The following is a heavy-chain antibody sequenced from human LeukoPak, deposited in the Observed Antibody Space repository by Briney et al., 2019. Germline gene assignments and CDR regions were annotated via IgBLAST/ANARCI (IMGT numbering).Heavy chain of an antibody. CDR1: GFTFSSYA. CDR2: ISGSGGST. D-gene: IGHD6-19*01. J-gene: IGHJ1*01. Sequence: PGGSLRLSCAASGFTFSSYAISWVRQAPGKGLEWVSAISGSGGSTYYADSVKGRFTISRDNSKNTLYLQMNSLRAEDTAVYYCAKWSGSGKYFQHWGQGTLVTVSS. CDR3: AKWSGSGKYFQH. V-gene: IGHV3-23*01.